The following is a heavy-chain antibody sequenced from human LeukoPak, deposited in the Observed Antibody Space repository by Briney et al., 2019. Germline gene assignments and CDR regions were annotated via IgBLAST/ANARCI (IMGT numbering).Heavy chain of an antibody. CDR2: IYHSGST. D-gene: IGHD6-13*01. CDR1: GYSISSGYY. J-gene: IGHJ4*02. V-gene: IGHV4-38-2*02. CDR3: AREKIRQLAFEFDY. Sequence: SETLSLTCTVSGYSISSGYYWGWIRQPPGKGLEWIGSIYHSGSTYYNPSLKSRVTISVDTSKNQFSLKLSSVTAADTAVYYCAREKIRQLAFEFDYWGQGTLVTVSS.